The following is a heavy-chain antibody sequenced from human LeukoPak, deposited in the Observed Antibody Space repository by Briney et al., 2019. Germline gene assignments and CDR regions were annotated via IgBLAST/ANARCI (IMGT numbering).Heavy chain of an antibody. Sequence: SQTLSLTRAISGDSVSSNSVTWNWIRQSPLRGLEWLGRTYYRSKWYNGYAVSVKSRITINPDTSKNEFSLQLNSVTPEDTAVYYCARGNYFDYWGQGTLVTVSS. CDR3: ARGNYFDY. CDR1: GDSVSSNSVT. V-gene: IGHV6-1*01. J-gene: IGHJ4*02. CDR2: TYYRSKWYN.